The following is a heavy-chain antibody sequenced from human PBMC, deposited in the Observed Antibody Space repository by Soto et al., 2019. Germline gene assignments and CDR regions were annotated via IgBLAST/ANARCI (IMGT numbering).Heavy chain of an antibody. CDR3: ARVTYYYDSSGTVFWPYNWFDP. Sequence: ASVKVACKASGYTFTSYGISWVRQAPGQGLEWMGWISAYNGNTNYAQKLQGRVTMTTDTSTSTAYMELRSLRSDDTAVYYCARVTYYYDSSGTVFWPYNWFDPWG. CDR1: GYTFTSYG. V-gene: IGHV1-18*01. J-gene: IGHJ5*02. CDR2: ISAYNGNT. D-gene: IGHD3-22*01.